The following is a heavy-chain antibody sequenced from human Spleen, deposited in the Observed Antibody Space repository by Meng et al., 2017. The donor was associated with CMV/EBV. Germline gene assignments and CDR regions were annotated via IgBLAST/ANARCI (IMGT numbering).Heavy chain of an antibody. CDR1: GFTFADAW. CDR2: IKSKTDGGTT. J-gene: IGHJ5*02. CDR3: TRDPYYDSRFDA. Sequence: ASGFTFADAWMSWVRQAPGKGLEWVGRIKSKTDGGTTDYAAPVNGRFTISRDDSKNTLYLQMNSLKTEDTAVYYCTRDPYYDSRFDAWGQGTLVTVSS. D-gene: IGHD3-22*01. V-gene: IGHV3-15*01.